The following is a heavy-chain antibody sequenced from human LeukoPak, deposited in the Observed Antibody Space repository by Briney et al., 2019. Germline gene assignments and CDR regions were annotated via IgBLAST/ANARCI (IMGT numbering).Heavy chain of an antibody. V-gene: IGHV1-18*01. CDR1: GYTFTSYG. CDR2: ISAYNGNT. J-gene: IGHJ6*03. CDR3: ARGPSSSWWYYYYYMDV. Sequence: ASVKVSCKASGYTFTSYGISWVRQAPGQGLEWMGWISAYNGNTNYAQKLQGRVTMTTDTSTSTAYMELSSLRSEDTAVYYCARGPSSSWWYYYYYMDVWGKGTTVTVSS. D-gene: IGHD6-13*01.